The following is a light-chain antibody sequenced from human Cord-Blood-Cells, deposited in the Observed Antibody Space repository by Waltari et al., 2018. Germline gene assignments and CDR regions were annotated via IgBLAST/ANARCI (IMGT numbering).Light chain of an antibody. CDR3: QQSYRTPRT. Sequence: DIQLTQSPSSLSASVGDRVTITCRASQSISSYLNWYQQKPRKAPKLLIYAASSLQSGVPSRFNGSGSGTDFTLTISSPQPEDFATYDCQQSYRTPRTFGQGTKGEIK. CDR1: QSISSY. CDR2: AAS. J-gene: IGKJ1*01. V-gene: IGKV1-39*01.